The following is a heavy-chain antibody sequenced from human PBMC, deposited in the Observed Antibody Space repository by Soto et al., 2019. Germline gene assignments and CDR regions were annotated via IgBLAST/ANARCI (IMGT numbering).Heavy chain of an antibody. Sequence: QITLKESGPTLVKPTQTLTLTCTFSGFSLYTSGVGVGWIRQPPGKTLEWLALIYWDDDKRYSPSLNSRLTITKDSYNNEVVLRMTNVDPVDTATYYCAHICDFEWVWAFEYWGQGALVTVSS. D-gene: IGHD3-9*01. J-gene: IGHJ4*02. V-gene: IGHV2-5*02. CDR1: GFSLYTSGVG. CDR2: IYWDDDK. CDR3: AHICDFEWVWAFEY.